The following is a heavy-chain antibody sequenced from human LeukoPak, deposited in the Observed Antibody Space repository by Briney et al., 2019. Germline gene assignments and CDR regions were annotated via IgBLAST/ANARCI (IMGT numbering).Heavy chain of an antibody. Sequence: PGGSLRLSCAASGFTFSSYWMSWVRQAPGKGLEWVANIKQDGSEKYYVDSVKGRFTISRDNAKNSLYLQMNSLRAEDTAVYYCARAGEDGSSGYYVNWFDPWGQGTLVTVSS. J-gene: IGHJ5*02. CDR1: GFTFSSYW. D-gene: IGHD3-22*01. CDR3: ARAGEDGSSGYYVNWFDP. V-gene: IGHV3-7*01. CDR2: IKQDGSEK.